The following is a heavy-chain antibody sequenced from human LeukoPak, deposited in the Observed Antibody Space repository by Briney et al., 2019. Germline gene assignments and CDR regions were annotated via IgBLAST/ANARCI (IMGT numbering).Heavy chain of an antibody. Sequence: SETLSLTCTVSGGSISSSSYYWGWIRQPPGKGLEWIGSIYYSGSTYYNPSLKSRVTISVDTSKNQFSLKLSSVTAADTAVYYCARDIEKVKQGGSGPVYYYYMDVWGKGTTVTISS. CDR2: IYYSGST. CDR3: ARDIEKVKQGGSGPVYYYYMDV. CDR1: GGSISSSSYY. V-gene: IGHV4-39*07. D-gene: IGHD3-10*01. J-gene: IGHJ6*03.